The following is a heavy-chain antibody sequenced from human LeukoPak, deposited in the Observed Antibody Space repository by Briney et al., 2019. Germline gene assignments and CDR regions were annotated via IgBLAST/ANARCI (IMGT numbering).Heavy chain of an antibody. Sequence: PSETPSPTCAVYGGSFSDFYWTWIRQPPRKGRGWVWGINHSGSTNYNPSLRSRVAISLDTSKNQFSLKLSSVTAADTAVYYCARTVCSGGSCYRGSFDYWGQGTLVTVSS. V-gene: IGHV4-34*01. CDR1: GGSFSDFY. D-gene: IGHD2-15*01. J-gene: IGHJ4*02. CDR2: INHSGST. CDR3: ARTVCSGGSCYRGSFDY.